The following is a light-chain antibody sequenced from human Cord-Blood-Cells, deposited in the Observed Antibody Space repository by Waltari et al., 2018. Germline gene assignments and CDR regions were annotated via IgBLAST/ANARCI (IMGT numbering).Light chain of an antibody. CDR1: QSVSSN. CDR2: GAS. V-gene: IGKV3-15*01. CDR3: QQYNNWPPWT. Sequence: EIVMTQSPATLSASPGERATLSCRASQSVSSNLALYQQKPGQAPRLLIYGASTRATGIPARFIGSGSGTEFTLTISSLQSEDFAVYYCQQYNNWPPWTFGQGTKVEIK. J-gene: IGKJ1*01.